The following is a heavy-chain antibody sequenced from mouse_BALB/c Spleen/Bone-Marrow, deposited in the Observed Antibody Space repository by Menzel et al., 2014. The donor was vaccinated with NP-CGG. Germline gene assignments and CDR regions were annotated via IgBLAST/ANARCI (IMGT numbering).Heavy chain of an antibody. J-gene: IGHJ2*01. CDR2: INPSTGYT. CDR3: ARSRTGTHFDY. V-gene: IGHV1-7*01. CDR1: GYTFTSYW. D-gene: IGHD4-1*01. Sequence: QVQLQQSGAELAKPGASVKMSCKASGYTFTSYWMHWVKQRPGQGLEWIGYINPSTGYTEYNQKFKDKATLTADKSSSTAYMQLSSLTSEDSAVYYCARSRTGTHFDYWGQGTTLTVSS.